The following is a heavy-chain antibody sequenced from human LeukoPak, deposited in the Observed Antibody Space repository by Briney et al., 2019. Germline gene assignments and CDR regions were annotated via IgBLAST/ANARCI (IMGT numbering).Heavy chain of an antibody. J-gene: IGHJ6*03. D-gene: IGHD6-6*01. CDR1: GFTFGDYA. V-gene: IGHV3-49*04. CDR2: IRSKAYGGTT. Sequence: GGSLRLSCTVSGFTFGDYAMSWVRQAPGKGLEWVGFIRSKAYGGTTEYAASVKGRFTISRDDSKSIAYLQMNSLKTEDTAVYYCTRENFGEGEAARRGYYYYYIDVWGTGTTVTVSS. CDR3: TRENFGEGEAARRGYYYYYIDV.